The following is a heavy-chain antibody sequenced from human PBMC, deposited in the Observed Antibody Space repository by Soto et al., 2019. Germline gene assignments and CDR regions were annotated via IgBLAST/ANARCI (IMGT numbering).Heavy chain of an antibody. CDR3: ARDRGVGAGYFDY. Sequence: ASVKVSCKASGYTFTSYYMHWVRQAPGQGLEWMGIINPSGGNTSYAQKFQGRVTMTRDTSKSTLYLQMNSLTTEDTALYYCARDRGVGAGYFDYWGQGTLVTVSS. CDR2: INPSGGNT. J-gene: IGHJ4*02. V-gene: IGHV1-46*01. D-gene: IGHD1-26*01. CDR1: GYTFTSYY.